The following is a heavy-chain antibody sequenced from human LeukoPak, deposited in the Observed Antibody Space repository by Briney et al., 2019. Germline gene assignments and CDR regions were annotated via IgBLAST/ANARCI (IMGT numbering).Heavy chain of an antibody. CDR3: TRLSHYYDTT. CDR2: IRSKAYGGTT. D-gene: IGHD3-22*01. Sequence: GGSLRLSCTASGFTFGDYAMSWVRQAPRKGLEWVGFIRSKAYGGTTEYAASVKGRFTISRDDSKSIAYLQMNSLKTEDTAVYYCTRLSHYYDTTWGQGTMVSVSS. CDR1: GFTFGDYA. J-gene: IGHJ3*01. V-gene: IGHV3-49*04.